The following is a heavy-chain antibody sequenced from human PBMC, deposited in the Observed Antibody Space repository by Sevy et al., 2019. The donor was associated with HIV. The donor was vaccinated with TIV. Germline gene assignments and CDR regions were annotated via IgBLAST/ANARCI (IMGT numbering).Heavy chain of an antibody. V-gene: IGHV3-23*01. CDR1: GFTFSSYA. CDR3: AKSPSGSYYNADY. J-gene: IGHJ4*02. Sequence: GGSLRLSCAASGFTFSSYAMSWVRQAPGNGLEWVSAISGSGCSTYYADSVKGRFTISRDNSKNTLYLQMNSLRAEDTAVYYCAKSPSGSYYNADYSGQRTLVTVSS. CDR2: ISGSGCST. D-gene: IGHD3-10*01.